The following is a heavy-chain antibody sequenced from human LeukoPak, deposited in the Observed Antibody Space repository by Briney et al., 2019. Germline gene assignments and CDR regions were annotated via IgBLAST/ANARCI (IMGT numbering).Heavy chain of an antibody. J-gene: IGHJ4*02. D-gene: IGHD5-24*01. CDR3: ARVQRGEMATFDY. V-gene: IGHV3-48*03. Sequence: PGGSLRLSCAASGFTFSGYEMNWVRRAPGKGLEWVSYISSSGSTIYYADSVKGRFTISRDNARNSLYLQINSLRVEDTAVYYCARVQRGEMATFDYWGQGTLVTVSS. CDR2: ISSSGSTI. CDR1: GFTFSGYE.